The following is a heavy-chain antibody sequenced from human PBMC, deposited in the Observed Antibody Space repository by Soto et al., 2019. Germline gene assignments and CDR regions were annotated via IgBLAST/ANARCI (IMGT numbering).Heavy chain of an antibody. V-gene: IGHV1-18*01. CDR2: ISAYNGNT. CDR1: GYSFATSG. Sequence: QVKLVQSGTEVKKPGASMKVSCKPSGYSFATSGISWVRQAPGQGLEWMGWISAYNGNTNYEQKLQDRVTMTTDTSTSTAYLELRSLRSDDTAVYYCPRAGHYYDTSGYATWGQGTLVIVS. CDR3: PRAGHYYDTSGYAT. J-gene: IGHJ5*02. D-gene: IGHD3-22*01.